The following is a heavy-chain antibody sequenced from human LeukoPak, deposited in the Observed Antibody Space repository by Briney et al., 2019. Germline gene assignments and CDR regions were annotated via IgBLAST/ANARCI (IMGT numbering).Heavy chain of an antibody. CDR3: AKDVIRGDSSGCYTGYFDY. CDR1: GFTFSTYG. CDR2: ILNDGSNK. V-gene: IGHV3-30*18. J-gene: IGHJ4*02. D-gene: IGHD3-22*01. Sequence: GGSLRLSCVASGFTFSTYGMHWVRQAPGKGLQWVSFILNDGSNKYYADSVRGRFTISRDNSKNTLYLQMNSLRAEDTAVYYCAKDVIRGDSSGCYTGYFDYWGQGTLVTVSS.